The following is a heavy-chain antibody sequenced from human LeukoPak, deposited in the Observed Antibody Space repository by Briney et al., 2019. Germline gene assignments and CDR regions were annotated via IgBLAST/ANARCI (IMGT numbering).Heavy chain of an antibody. CDR1: GGSISTSHYY. V-gene: IGHV4-39*02. D-gene: IGHD6-19*01. J-gene: IGHJ4*02. CDR2: IYYSGST. CDR3: ARRVAVAGFSYFDY. Sequence: PSETLSLTCNVSGGSISTSHYYWDWIRQPPGKGLGWVGDIYYSGSTDYNPSLESRVTLSVDTSKNHFSLKLISVTAADTAVYYCARRVAVAGFSYFDYWGQGTLVTVSS.